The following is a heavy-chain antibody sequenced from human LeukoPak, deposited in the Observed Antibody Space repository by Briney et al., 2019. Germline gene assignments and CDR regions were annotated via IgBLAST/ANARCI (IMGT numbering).Heavy chain of an antibody. D-gene: IGHD3-9*01. J-gene: IGHJ4*02. V-gene: IGHV3-30*02. CDR3: AKDRHYDLLTGYYQYGVFDY. Sequence: GGSLRLSCAASGFRFNTYGMHWVRQAPGKGLEWVAFMRYDGSNKYYVDSVKGRFTISRDNSKNTLYLQINSLRAEDTAVYYCAKDRHYDLLTGYYQYGVFDYWGQGTLVTVSS. CDR1: GFRFNTYG. CDR2: MRYDGSNK.